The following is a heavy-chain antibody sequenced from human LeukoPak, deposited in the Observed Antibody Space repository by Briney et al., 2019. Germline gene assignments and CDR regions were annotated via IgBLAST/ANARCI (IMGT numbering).Heavy chain of an antibody. CDR1: GSTSSTYA. J-gene: IGHJ5*02. CDR2: ISGSGAST. Sequence: GGSLRLSCAASGSTSSTYAMSWVRQAPGKGLEWVSAISGSGASTYYADSVTGRFTISRDNSKTTVFLHMKTLRVEDTALYYCARWGGSFSSRFDPWGQGTLVTVSS. V-gene: IGHV3-23*01. CDR3: ARWGGSFSSRFDP. D-gene: IGHD1-26*01.